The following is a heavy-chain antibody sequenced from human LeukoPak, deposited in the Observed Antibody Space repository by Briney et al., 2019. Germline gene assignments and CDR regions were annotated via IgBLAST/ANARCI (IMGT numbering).Heavy chain of an antibody. CDR1: GYTFTSYA. Sequence: ASVKVSCKASGYTFTSYAMNWVRQAPGQGLEWTGWINTNTGNPTYAQGFTGRFVFSLDTSVSTAYLQISSLKAEDTAVYYCARGNSEGARWLGVQDYWGQGALVTVSS. J-gene: IGHJ4*02. CDR2: INTNTGNP. V-gene: IGHV7-4-1*02. D-gene: IGHD1-26*01. CDR3: ARGNSEGARWLGVQDY.